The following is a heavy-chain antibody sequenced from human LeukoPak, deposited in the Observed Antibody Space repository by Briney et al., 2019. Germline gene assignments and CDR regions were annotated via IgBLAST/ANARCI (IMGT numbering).Heavy chain of an antibody. CDR3: ARVVERPYYFDY. CDR2: IYTSGST. CDR1: GGSISSGSYY. D-gene: IGHD1-1*01. J-gene: IGHJ4*02. Sequence: PSETLSLTCTVSGGSISSGSYYWSWIRQPAGKGLEWIGRIYTSGSTNYNPSLKSRVTISVDTSKNQFSLKLSSVTAADTAVYYRARVVERPYYFDYWGQGTLVTVSS. V-gene: IGHV4-61*02.